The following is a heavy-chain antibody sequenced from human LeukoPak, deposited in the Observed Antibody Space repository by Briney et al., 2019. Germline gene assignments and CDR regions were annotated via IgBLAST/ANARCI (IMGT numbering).Heavy chain of an antibody. CDR1: EFTFNNYA. D-gene: IGHD6-19*01. V-gene: IGHV3-23*01. Sequence: KPGGTLRLSCAASEFTFNNYAMNWVRQAPGKGLEWVSSISGFGDSTYYADSVKGRFTISRDNSKNTLYLQMNSLRAEDTAVYYCAKAPGQWLGNYYYYYMDVWGKGTTVTVSS. J-gene: IGHJ6*03. CDR2: ISGFGDST. CDR3: AKAPGQWLGNYYYYYMDV.